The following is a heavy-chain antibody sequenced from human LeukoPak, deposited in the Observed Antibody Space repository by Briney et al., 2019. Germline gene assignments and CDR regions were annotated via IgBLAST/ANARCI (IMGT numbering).Heavy chain of an antibody. CDR1: GYSVSSNYY. Sequence: SETLSLTCTVSGYSVSSNYYWAWIRQPPGKGLEWIRNVYHSGTTYYNPSLKSRVTMSVDTSMSQFSLKPTSVTAADSAMYYCARGSTDSVFFGWGQGTLVTVSS. D-gene: IGHD3-22*01. CDR3: ARGSTDSVFFG. V-gene: IGHV4-38-2*02. CDR2: VYHSGTT. J-gene: IGHJ4*02.